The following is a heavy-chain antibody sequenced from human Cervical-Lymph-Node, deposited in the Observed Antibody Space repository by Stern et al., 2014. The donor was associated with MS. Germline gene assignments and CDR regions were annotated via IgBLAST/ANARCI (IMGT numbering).Heavy chain of an antibody. Sequence: EVQLVESGGGLVQPGGSLRLSCAGFNFRSYWMHWVRQAPGKGLVLVAWINSDGSRRYADSVKGRFNISRDTAKNTMYLQMSSLRVEDTGVYYCARGVVSVSTLGDYYYGMDVWGQGTTVTVSS. D-gene: IGHD2-2*01. V-gene: IGHV3-74*02. CDR2: INSDGSR. J-gene: IGHJ6*01. CDR3: ARGVVSVSTLGDYYYGMDV. CDR1: FNFRSYW.